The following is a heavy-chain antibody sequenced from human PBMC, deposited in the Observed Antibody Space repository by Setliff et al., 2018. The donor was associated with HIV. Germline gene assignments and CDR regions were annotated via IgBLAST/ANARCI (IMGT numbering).Heavy chain of an antibody. D-gene: IGHD3-10*01. Sequence: TGGSLRLSCATSGLTFRDYSMVWVRQVPGKGLEWVAGVIQVGSGVYADSVKGRFTISRDNSKSMLSLQMNSLRADDTAVYYCAKVGKSGTWDQYFQYWGQGTLVTVSS. V-gene: IGHV3-23*01. CDR1: GLTFRDYS. J-gene: IGHJ1*01. CDR2: VIQVGSG. CDR3: AKVGKSGTWDQYFQY.